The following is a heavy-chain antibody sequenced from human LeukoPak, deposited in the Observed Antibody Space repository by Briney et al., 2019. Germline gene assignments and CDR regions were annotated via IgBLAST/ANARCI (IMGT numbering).Heavy chain of an antibody. CDR1: GDSVTSYY. D-gene: IGHD6-6*01. V-gene: IGHV4-4*07. CDR3: ARYQYSSSSSLFDI. J-gene: IGHJ3*02. CDR2: IYTSGST. Sequence: SETLSLTCTVSGDSVTSYYWTWIRRPAGKGLEYIGHIYTSGSTNYNPSLESRLTMSVDTSKNQFSLKLRSVTAADTAVYYCARYQYSSSSSLFDIWGQGTMVTVSS.